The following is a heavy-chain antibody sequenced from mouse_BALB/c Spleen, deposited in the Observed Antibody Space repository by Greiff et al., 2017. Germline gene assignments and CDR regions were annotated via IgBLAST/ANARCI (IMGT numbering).Heavy chain of an antibody. CDR1: GFTFSSFG. V-gene: IGHV5-17*02. CDR3: AREIRWYFDV. J-gene: IGHJ1*01. D-gene: IGHD2-4*01. CDR2: ISSGSSTI. Sequence: EVHLVESGGGLVQPGGSRKLSCAASGFTFSSFGMHWVRQAPEKGLEWVAYISSGSSTIYYADTVKGRFTISRDNPKNTLFLQMTSLRSEDTAMYYCAREIRWYFDVWGAGTTVTVSS.